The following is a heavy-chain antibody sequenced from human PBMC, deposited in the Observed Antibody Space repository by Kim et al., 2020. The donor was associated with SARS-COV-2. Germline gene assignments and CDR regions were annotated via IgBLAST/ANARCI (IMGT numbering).Heavy chain of an antibody. D-gene: IGHD3-22*01. CDR1: GGTFSSYA. V-gene: IGHV1-69*13. CDR2: IIPIFGTA. Sequence: SVKVSCKASGGTFSSYAISWVRQAPGQGLEWMGGIIPIFGTANYAQKFQGRVTITADESTSTAYMELSSLRSEDTAVYYCARWGENSDYYDSSGPDAFDIWGQGTMITVSS. CDR3: ARWGENSDYYDSSGPDAFDI. J-gene: IGHJ3*02.